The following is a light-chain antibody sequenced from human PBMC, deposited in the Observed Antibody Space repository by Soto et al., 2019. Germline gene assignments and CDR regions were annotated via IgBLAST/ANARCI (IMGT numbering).Light chain of an antibody. J-gene: IGKJ4*01. Sequence: DIQLTQSPSFLSASVGDRVTITCRASQGISSYLAWYQQKPEKAPKLLIYAASTLQSGVPSRFSGSGSGTEFTLTISSLQPEDFATYYCQQLRAFGGGTKVEIK. CDR1: QGISSY. V-gene: IGKV1-9*01. CDR3: QQLRA. CDR2: AAS.